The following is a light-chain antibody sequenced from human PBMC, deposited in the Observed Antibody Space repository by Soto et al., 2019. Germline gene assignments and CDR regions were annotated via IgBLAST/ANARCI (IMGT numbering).Light chain of an antibody. V-gene: IGKV1-5*01. J-gene: IGKJ1*01. Sequence: DIQMTQSPSTLSASVGDRVTITCRASQGISTWLAWYQQKPGKAPKLLIYDASSLESGVPSRFSGSGSGTEFTLTISSLQPDDFATCYCQQYNSYPWTFGQGTKVDIK. CDR2: DAS. CDR3: QQYNSYPWT. CDR1: QGISTW.